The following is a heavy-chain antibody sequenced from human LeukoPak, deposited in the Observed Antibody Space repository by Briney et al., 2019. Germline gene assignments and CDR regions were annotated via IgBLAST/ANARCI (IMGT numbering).Heavy chain of an antibody. CDR2: ITASSTAI. J-gene: IGHJ4*02. V-gene: IGHV3-21*01. CDR3: ARTYYDILTGYNPYFDY. CDR1: GFTFNTYT. D-gene: IGHD3-9*01. Sequence: GGSLRLSCAASGFTFNTYTMNWVRQAPGKGLEWVSSITASSTAIYSADSVKGRFTISRDNAKNFLYLQMNSLRAEDTAVYYCARTYYDILTGYNPYFDYWGQGTLVTVSS.